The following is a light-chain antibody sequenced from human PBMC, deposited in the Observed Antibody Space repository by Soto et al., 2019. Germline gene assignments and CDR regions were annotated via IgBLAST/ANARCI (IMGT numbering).Light chain of an antibody. CDR1: QRVGVN. J-gene: IGKJ1*01. V-gene: IGKV3-15*01. Sequence: EIVMTQSPASLSVSPGETATLSCRASQRVGVNLAWYQQKPGQAPRLLIYHASTRDTGVPAWFSGSGSGTDFTLTISSLQSEDIAFFYCQQYDSWPRTFGQGTKVEIK. CDR3: QQYDSWPRT. CDR2: HAS.